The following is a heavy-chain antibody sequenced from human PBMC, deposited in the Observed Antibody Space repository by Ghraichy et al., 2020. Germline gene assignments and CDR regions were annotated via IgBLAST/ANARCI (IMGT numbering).Heavy chain of an antibody. D-gene: IGHD1-1*01. J-gene: IGHJ4*02. V-gene: IGHV6-1*01. Sequence: SCAISGDSVSSNSAAWNWIRQSPSRGLEWLGRIYYRSKWYNDYAVSVKSRITINPDTSKNQFSLQLNSVTPEDTAVYYCAREELDAILNEYYFDYWGQGTLVTVSS. CDR3: AREELDAILNEYYFDY. CDR1: GDSVSSNSAA. CDR2: IYYRSKWYN.